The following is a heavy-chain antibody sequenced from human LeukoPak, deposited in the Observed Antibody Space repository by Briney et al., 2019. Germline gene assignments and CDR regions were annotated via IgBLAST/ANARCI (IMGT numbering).Heavy chain of an antibody. D-gene: IGHD1-26*01. CDR1: GGSITGYY. Sequence: PSETLSLTCTVSGGSITGYYWTWIRQPPGRGLEWIGYIYYSGNTNYNPSLKSRVTISVDTSKNQFSLRLSSVTAADTAVYYCAREKGYSGGYGLGYWGQGTLVTVSS. CDR3: AREKGYSGGYGLGY. J-gene: IGHJ4*02. CDR2: IYYSGNT. V-gene: IGHV4-59*01.